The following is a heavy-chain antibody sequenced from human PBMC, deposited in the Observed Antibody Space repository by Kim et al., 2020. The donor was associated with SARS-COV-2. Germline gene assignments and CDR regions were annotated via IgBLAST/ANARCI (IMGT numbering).Heavy chain of an antibody. J-gene: IGHJ4*02. Sequence: SETLSLTCAVYGASFSGHYWSWIRQPPQKGLEWIGEINHSGSINYNPSLKSRVTISTDRSKRQFSLKLTSVTAADTAVYYCARGTLAIRFDSWGQGTLVTVSS. V-gene: IGHV4-34*01. CDR1: GASFSGHY. CDR3: ARGTLAIRFDS. D-gene: IGHD3-16*01. CDR2: INHSGSI.